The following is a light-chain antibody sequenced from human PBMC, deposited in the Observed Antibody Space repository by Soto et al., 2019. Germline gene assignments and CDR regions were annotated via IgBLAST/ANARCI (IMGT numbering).Light chain of an antibody. CDR1: SSDVGKF. J-gene: IGLJ1*01. CDR3: SSYTSSSTLDV. V-gene: IGLV2-14*01. CDR2: EVS. Sequence: QSALTQPASVSGSPGQSITISCTATSSDVGKFVSWYQQHPGKAPKLMIYEVSNRPSGVSNRFSGSKSGNTASLTISGLQAEDEADYYCSSYTSSSTLDVFGTGTKLTVL.